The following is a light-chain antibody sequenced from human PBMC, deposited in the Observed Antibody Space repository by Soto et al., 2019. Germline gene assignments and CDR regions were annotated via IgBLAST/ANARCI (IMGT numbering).Light chain of an antibody. CDR3: QHYNSYSEA. J-gene: IGKJ1*01. V-gene: IGKV1-5*03. CDR1: HTVSSC. Sequence: DIQMTQSPSTLSVSLGDRATITCRASHTVSSCLAGYQQKPGKAPKLVIYMASTLKSGVPSRFSGSGSGTELTLTISSLQPDDFATYYCQHYNSYSEAFGQGTEVDI. CDR2: MAS.